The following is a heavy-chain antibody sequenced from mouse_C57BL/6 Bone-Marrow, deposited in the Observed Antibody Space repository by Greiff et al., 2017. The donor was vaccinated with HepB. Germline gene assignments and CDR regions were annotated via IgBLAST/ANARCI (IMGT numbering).Heavy chain of an antibody. CDR3: ARSGYYYGSSHDY. D-gene: IGHD1-1*01. V-gene: IGHV1-42*01. J-gene: IGHJ2*01. CDR2: INPSTGGT. CDR1: GYSFTGYY. Sequence: EVQLVESGPELVKPGASVKISCKASGYSFTGYYMNWVKQSPEKSLEWIGEINPSTGGTTYNQKFKAKATLTVDKSSSTAYMQLKSLTSEDSAVYYSARSGYYYGSSHDYWGQGTTLTVSS.